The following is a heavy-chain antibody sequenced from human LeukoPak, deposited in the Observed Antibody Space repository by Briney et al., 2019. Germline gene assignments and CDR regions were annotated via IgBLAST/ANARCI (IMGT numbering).Heavy chain of an antibody. V-gene: IGHV3-7*01. D-gene: IGHD4-17*01. Sequence: PGGSLRLSCAASGFTFSSYWMSWVRQAPGKGLEWVANIKQDGSEKYYVDSVKGRFTISRDNAKNSLYLQMNSLSAEDTAVYYCARDREYGDYQPDYFDYWGQGTLVTVSS. CDR2: IKQDGSEK. CDR3: ARDREYGDYQPDYFDY. CDR1: GFTFSSYW. J-gene: IGHJ4*02.